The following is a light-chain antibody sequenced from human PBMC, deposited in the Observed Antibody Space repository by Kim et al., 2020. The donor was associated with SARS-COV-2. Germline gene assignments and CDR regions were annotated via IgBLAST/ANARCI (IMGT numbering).Light chain of an antibody. CDR3: NSRESGVNHVV. J-gene: IGLJ3*02. CDR2: DKN. Sequence: SSELTQDPAVSVALGQTVRITCQGDSLRSYYASWYQQRPGQAPVLLIYDKNNRPSGIPDRCSGSSSGNTASLTITGAQAEDEADYYCNSRESGVNHVVFGGGIQLTVL. CDR1: SLRSYY. V-gene: IGLV3-19*01.